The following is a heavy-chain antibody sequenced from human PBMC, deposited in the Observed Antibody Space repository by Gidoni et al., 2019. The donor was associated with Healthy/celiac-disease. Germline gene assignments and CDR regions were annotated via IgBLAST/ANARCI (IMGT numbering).Heavy chain of an antibody. CDR1: GGSISSSSYY. V-gene: IGHV4-39*01. J-gene: IGHJ4*02. Sequence: QLQLQESGPGLVKPSETLSLTCTVSGGSISSSSYYWGWIRQPPGKGLEWIGSIYYSGSTYYNPSLKSRVTISVDTSKNQFSLKLSSVTAADTAVYYCARHRAYCGGDCYPYYFDYWGQGTLVTVSS. CDR3: ARHRAYCGGDCYPYYFDY. CDR2: IYYSGST. D-gene: IGHD2-21*02.